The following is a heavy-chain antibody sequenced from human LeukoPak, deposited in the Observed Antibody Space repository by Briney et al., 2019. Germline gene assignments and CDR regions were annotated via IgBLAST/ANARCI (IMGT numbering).Heavy chain of an antibody. D-gene: IGHD6-19*01. Sequence: SATLSLTCTVSGGSLSRYYWSWIRQPPGKGLEWIGYIYYSGSTNYNPSLKSRVTISVDTSKNQFSLKLSSVTAADTAVYYCARLRPTIAVAGTGSWFDPWGQGTLVTVSS. V-gene: IGHV4-59*08. CDR3: ARLRPTIAVAGTGSWFDP. CDR2: IYYSGST. J-gene: IGHJ5*02. CDR1: GGSLSRYY.